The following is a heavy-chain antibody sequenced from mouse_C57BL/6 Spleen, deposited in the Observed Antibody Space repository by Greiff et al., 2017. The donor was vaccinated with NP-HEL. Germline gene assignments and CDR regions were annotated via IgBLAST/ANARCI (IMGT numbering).Heavy chain of an antibody. CDR3: ARDSSGYVEPFFDY. CDR2: IDPNSGGT. CDR1: GYTFTSYW. D-gene: IGHD3-2*02. Sequence: QVQLQQPGAELVKPGASVKLSCKASGYTFTSYWMHWVKQRPGRGLEWIGRIDPNSGGTKYNEKFKSKATLTVDKPSSTAYMQLSSLTSEESAGYYGARDSSGYVEPFFDYWGQGTTLTVSS. V-gene: IGHV1-72*01. J-gene: IGHJ2*01.